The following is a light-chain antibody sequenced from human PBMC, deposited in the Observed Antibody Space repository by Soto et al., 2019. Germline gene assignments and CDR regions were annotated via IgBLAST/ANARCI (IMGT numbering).Light chain of an antibody. V-gene: IGLV2-14*01. CDR3: SSYTSSSTPYV. CDR2: DVS. J-gene: IGLJ1*01. CDR1: SSDVGGYNY. Sequence: QSVLTQPASVSGSPGQSITISCTGTSSDVGGYNYVSWYQQHPGKAPKLMIYDVSNRPSGVSNRFSGSKSGNTASLTIFGLQAEDEADYYCSSYTSSSTPYVFGTGTKGTVL.